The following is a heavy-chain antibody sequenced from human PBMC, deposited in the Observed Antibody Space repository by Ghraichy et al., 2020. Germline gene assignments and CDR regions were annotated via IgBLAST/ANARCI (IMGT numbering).Heavy chain of an antibody. CDR2: ISWNSGSI. CDR3: TKDTHGSGLGGMDV. Sequence: ALRLSCEASGFTFDDYAMHWVRQAPGKGLEWVAAISWNSGSIDYADSVKGRFTISRDNAKNSLYLQMNSLRPEDTALYFCTKDTHGSGLGGMDVWGQGTTVTVSS. J-gene: IGHJ6*02. D-gene: IGHD3-10*01. V-gene: IGHV3-9*01. CDR1: GFTFDDYA.